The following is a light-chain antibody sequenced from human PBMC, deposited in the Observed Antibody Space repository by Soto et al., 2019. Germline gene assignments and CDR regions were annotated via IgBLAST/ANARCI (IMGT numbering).Light chain of an antibody. CDR2: DVT. CDR1: NSNIGSHNY. Sequence: QSALTPPRSVSGSPGQAVPVSCTGTNSNIGSHNYVSWYQQRPGKAPKLMIHDVTERPSGVPDRFSGSKSGNTASLTISGLQAEEEAEYFCCSFAGGLFVFGTGTKVTVL. J-gene: IGLJ1*01. V-gene: IGLV2-11*01. CDR3: CSFAGGLFV.